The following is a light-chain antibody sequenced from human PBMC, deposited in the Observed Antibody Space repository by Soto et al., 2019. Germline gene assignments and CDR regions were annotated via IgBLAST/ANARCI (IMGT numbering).Light chain of an antibody. J-gene: IGLJ3*02. CDR3: ATWDDSLSAWV. V-gene: IGLV1-47*01. CDR2: RDN. Sequence: QSVLTQPPSASGTPGQRVTISCSGSSSNIGDHFVYWYQQLPGTAPKLLIYRDNQRPSGVPDRFSGSKSGTSASLAISGLRSDDETDYYCATWDDSLSAWVFGGGTKVTVL. CDR1: SSNIGDHF.